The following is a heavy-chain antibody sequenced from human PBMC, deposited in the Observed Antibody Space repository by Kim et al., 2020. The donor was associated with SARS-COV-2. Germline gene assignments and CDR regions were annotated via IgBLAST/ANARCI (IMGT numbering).Heavy chain of an antibody. CDR1: GGSISSSSYY. D-gene: IGHD4-17*01. V-gene: IGHV4-39*01. Sequence: SETLSLTCTVSGGSISSSSYYWGWIRQPPGKGLEWIGSIYYSGSTYYNPSLKSRVSIFPPQSQNQSSLPHPSVIAADTAVYYCWRPTDYGGNSYYFDYWG. CDR3: WRPTDYGGNSYYFDY. CDR2: IYYSGST. J-gene: IGHJ4*01.